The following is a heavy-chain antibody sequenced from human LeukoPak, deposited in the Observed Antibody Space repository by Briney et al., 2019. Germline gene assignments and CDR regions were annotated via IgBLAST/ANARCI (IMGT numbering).Heavy chain of an antibody. CDR2: IIPIFGTA. CDR1: GGTFSSYA. J-gene: IGHJ5*02. V-gene: IGHV1-69*05. Sequence: SVKVSCKASGGTFSSYAISWVPQAPGQGLEWMGRIIPIFGTANYAQKFQGRVTITTDESTSTAYMELSSLTSEDTAVYYCANCSGSYYNVGWFDPGGQGTLVTVSS. CDR3: ANCSGSYYNVGWFDP. D-gene: IGHD3-10*02.